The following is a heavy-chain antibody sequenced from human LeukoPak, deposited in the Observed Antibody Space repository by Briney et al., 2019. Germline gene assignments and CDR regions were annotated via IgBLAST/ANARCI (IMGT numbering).Heavy chain of an antibody. V-gene: IGHV1-69*06. CDR1: GGTFSSYA. Sequence: SVKVSCKASGGTFSSYAISWVRQAPGQGLEWMGGIIPIFGTANYAQKFQGRVTITADKSTRTAYMELSSLRSEDTAVYYCARDRGTGYSSSWYFDYWGQGTLVTVSS. CDR2: IIPIFGTA. CDR3: ARDRGTGYSSSWYFDY. J-gene: IGHJ4*02. D-gene: IGHD6-13*01.